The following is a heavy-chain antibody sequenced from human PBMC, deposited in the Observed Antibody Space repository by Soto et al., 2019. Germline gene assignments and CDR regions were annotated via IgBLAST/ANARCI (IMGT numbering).Heavy chain of an antibody. D-gene: IGHD3-3*01. Sequence: GGSLRLSCAASGFTFSSYAMSWVRQAPGKGLEWVSAISGSGGSTYYADSVKGRFTISRDNSKNTLYLQMNSLRAEDKAVYYCAKDLVATYYAFWSGPPLSGSPDYYYYYYMDVWGKGTTVTVSS. CDR1: GFTFSSYA. CDR2: ISGSGGST. CDR3: AKDLVATYYAFWSGPPLSGSPDYYYYYYMDV. J-gene: IGHJ6*03. V-gene: IGHV3-23*01.